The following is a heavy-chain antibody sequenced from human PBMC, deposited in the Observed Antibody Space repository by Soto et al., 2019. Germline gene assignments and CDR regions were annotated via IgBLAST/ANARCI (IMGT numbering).Heavy chain of an antibody. D-gene: IGHD2-8*01. V-gene: IGHV3-7*01. Sequence: GGSLRLSCAASGFTFSSYWMSWVRQAPGKGLEWVANIKQDGSEKYYVESVKGRFTISRDNAKNSLYLQMNSLRAEDTAVYYCARGGLGYCTNGVCPNWFDPWGQGTLVTVSS. CDR1: GFTFSSYW. CDR3: ARGGLGYCTNGVCPNWFDP. J-gene: IGHJ5*02. CDR2: IKQDGSEK.